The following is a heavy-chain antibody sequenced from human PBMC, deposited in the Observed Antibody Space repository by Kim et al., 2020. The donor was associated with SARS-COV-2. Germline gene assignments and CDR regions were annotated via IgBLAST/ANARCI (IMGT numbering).Heavy chain of an antibody. CDR3: ARVQSEYFDF. Sequence: GGSLRLSCAASGFSVSTNHMSWVRQAPGKGLEWVSIIYRGGLTYYADSVKGRFTISRDSSKNTLNLQMNSLRAGDTAVYYCARVQSEYFDFWGLGTLVT. J-gene: IGHJ4*02. CDR2: IYRGGLT. CDR1: GFSVSTNH. V-gene: IGHV3-53*01.